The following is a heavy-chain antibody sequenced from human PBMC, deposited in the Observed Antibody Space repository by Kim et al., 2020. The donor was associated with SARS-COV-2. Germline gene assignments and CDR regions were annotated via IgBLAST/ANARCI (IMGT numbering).Heavy chain of an antibody. J-gene: IGHJ4*02. CDR3: ARDSNSLAAQFDY. V-gene: IGHV1-2*02. Sequence: YAQKFQGRVTMTRDTSISTAYMELSRVRSDDTAVYYCARDSNSLAAQFDYWGQGTLVTVSS. D-gene: IGHD2-8*01.